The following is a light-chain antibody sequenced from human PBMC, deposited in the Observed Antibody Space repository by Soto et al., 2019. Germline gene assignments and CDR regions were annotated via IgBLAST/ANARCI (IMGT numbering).Light chain of an antibody. Sequence: EILMTQSPATLSVSPGERATLSCRASQSVSSYLAWYQQKPGQAPRLPIYGASTRATGIPDRFSGSDSGTDFTLTITRLEPEDSAVYFCQQYTGPPTTFGHGTRLEIK. CDR1: QSVSSY. CDR2: GAS. CDR3: QQYTGPPTT. J-gene: IGKJ5*01. V-gene: IGKV3-15*01.